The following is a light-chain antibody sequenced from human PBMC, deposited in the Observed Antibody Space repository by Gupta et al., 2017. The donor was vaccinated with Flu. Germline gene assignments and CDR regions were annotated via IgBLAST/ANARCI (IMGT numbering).Light chain of an antibody. CDR3: QQRSNWPRT. J-gene: IGKJ3*01. Sequence: EIVLTQSPATLSLSPGERATLSCRASQSVSSYLAWYQQKPGQAPRLLIYDASNRATGIPARFSGSGSGTDFTLTISILDPEDFAVYYCQQRSNWPRTFGPGTKVDIK. V-gene: IGKV3-11*01. CDR1: QSVSSY. CDR2: DAS.